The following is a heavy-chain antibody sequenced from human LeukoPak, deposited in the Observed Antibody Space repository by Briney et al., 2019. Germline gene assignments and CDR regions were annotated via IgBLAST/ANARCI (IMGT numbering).Heavy chain of an antibody. CDR1: GFTFSSYG. CDR3: AKDLSRWEPNAFDI. CDR2: IRYDGSNK. V-gene: IGHV3-30*02. J-gene: IGHJ3*02. Sequence: GGSLRLSCAASGFTFSSYGMHWVRQAPGKGLEWVAFIRYDGSNKYYADSVKGRFTISRDNSKNTLYLQMNSLIAEDTAVYYCAKDLSRWEPNAFDIWGQGTMVTVPS. D-gene: IGHD1-26*01.